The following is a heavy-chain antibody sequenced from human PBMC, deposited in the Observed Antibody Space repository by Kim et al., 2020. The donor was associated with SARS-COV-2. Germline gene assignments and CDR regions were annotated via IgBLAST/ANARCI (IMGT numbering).Heavy chain of an antibody. CDR1: GYTFTSYA. CDR3: AREDSNDYCGGDCYSAH. J-gene: IGHJ4*02. Sequence: ASVKVSCKASGYTFTSYAMNWVRQAPGQGLEWMGWINTNTGNPTYAQGFTGRFVFSLDTSVSTAYLQISSLKAEDTAVYYCAREDSNDYCGGDCYSAHWGQGTLVTVSS. V-gene: IGHV7-4-1*02. CDR2: INTNTGNP. D-gene: IGHD2-21*02.